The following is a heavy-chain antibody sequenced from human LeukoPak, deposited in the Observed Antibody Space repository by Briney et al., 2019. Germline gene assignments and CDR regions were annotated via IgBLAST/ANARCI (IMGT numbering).Heavy chain of an antibody. CDR2: ISYDGSNK. CDR3: ARDKSSGSYTLYYFDY. Sequence: GGSLRLSCAASGFTFSSYAMHWVRQAPGKGLEWVAVISYDGSNKYYADSVKGRFTISRDNSRNTLYLQMNSLRAEDTAVYYCARDKSSGSYTLYYFDYWGQGTLVTVSS. V-gene: IGHV3-30-3*01. CDR1: GFTFSSYA. J-gene: IGHJ4*02. D-gene: IGHD1-26*01.